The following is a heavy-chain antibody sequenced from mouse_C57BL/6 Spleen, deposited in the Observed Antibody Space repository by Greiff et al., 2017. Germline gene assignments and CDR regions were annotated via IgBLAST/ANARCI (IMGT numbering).Heavy chain of an antibody. CDR2: IRNKANNNAT. V-gene: IGHV6-6*01. J-gene: IGHJ3*01. CDR1: GFTFSDVW. CDR3: TGEIDGDYPAWFAY. Sequence: EVQVVESGGGLVQPGGSMKLSCAASGFTFSDVWMDWVRQSPEKGLEWVAEIRNKANNNATYYDESVKGRFIISRDDSKSSVNLQMNSLRADNTSIYYGTGEIDGDYPAWFAYWGQGTLVTVSA. D-gene: IGHD2-13*01.